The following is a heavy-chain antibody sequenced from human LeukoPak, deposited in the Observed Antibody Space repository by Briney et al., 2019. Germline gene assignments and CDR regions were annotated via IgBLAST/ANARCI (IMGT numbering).Heavy chain of an antibody. CDR2: INTSGRT. J-gene: IGHJ3*02. CDR3: ARTLLPATRGAFDI. CDR1: VGSISSGSYY. D-gene: IGHD2-2*01. Sequence: KTSETLSLTCTVSVGSISSGSYYWSRIRQPAGKGLEWIGRINTSGRTNYNPSLESRVTISVDTSKNQFSLNLSSVTAADTAVYYCARTLLPATRGAFDIWGQGTMVTVSS. V-gene: IGHV4-61*02.